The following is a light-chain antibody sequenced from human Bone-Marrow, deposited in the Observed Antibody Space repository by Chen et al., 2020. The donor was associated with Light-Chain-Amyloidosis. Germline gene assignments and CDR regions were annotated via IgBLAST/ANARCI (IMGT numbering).Light chain of an antibody. J-gene: IGLJ2*01. CDR1: SSDVGGYNY. CDR2: EVT. CDR3: SSFTITNTWI. Sequence: QSALTQPASVSGSPGQSITIPCTGTSSDVGGYNYVSWYQQHPGKAPKLMIYEVTNRPSGISIRFSGSNSGNTASLTISGLQAEDEADYYCSSFTITNTWIFGGGTKLTVL. V-gene: IGLV2-14*01.